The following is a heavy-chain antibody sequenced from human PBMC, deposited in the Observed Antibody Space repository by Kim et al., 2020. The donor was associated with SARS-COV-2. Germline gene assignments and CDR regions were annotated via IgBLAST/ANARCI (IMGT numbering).Heavy chain of an antibody. Sequence: SETLSLTCAVSGGSISSSNWWSWVRQPPGKGLEWIGEIYHSGSTNYNPSLKSRVTISVDKSKNQFSLKLSSVTAADTAVYYCARGRFGITMVRGVTTSWFDPWGQGTLVTVSS. D-gene: IGHD3-10*01. CDR1: GGSISSSNW. CDR3: ARGRFGITMVRGVTTSWFDP. V-gene: IGHV4-4*02. J-gene: IGHJ5*02. CDR2: IYHSGST.